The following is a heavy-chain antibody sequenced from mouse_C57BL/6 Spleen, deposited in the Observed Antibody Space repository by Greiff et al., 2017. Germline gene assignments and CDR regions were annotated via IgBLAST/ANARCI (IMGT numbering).Heavy chain of an antibody. J-gene: IGHJ3*01. D-gene: IGHD1-1*01. Sequence: EVKLQESGPGMVKPSQSLSLTCTVTGYSITSGYDWHWIRHFPGNKLEWMGYISYSGSTNYNPSLKSRISITHDTSKNHFFLKLNSVTTEDTATYYCARWENYYGFAYWGQGTLVTVSA. CDR1: GYSITSGYD. CDR2: ISYSGST. CDR3: ARWENYYGFAY. V-gene: IGHV3-1*01.